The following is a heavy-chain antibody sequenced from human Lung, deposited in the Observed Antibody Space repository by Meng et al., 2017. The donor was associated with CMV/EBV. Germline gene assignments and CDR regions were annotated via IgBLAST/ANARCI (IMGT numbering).Heavy chain of an antibody. J-gene: IGHJ4*02. V-gene: IGHV3-30*02. CDR2: IRYDGSNK. CDR3: AKDGAKYCSSTSCYFFDY. Sequence: GGSLRLSCAASGFTFSSYGMHWVRQAPGKGLEWVAFIRYDGSNKYYADSVKGRFTISRDNSKNTLYLQMNSLRAEDTAVYYCAKDGAKYCSSTSCYFFDYWGQGTLVTVSS. CDR1: GFTFSSYG. D-gene: IGHD2-2*01.